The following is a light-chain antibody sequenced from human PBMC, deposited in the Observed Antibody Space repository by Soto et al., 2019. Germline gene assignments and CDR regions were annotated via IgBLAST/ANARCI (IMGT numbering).Light chain of an antibody. CDR1: SSNIGAGYE. CDR2: ENN. CDR3: QSYDSSLSGYV. J-gene: IGLJ1*01. V-gene: IGLV1-40*01. Sequence: QSVLTQPPSVSAAPGQRVTISCTGSSSNIGAGYEAHWYQQVPGTAPKLLIYENNNRPSGVPDRFSGSKSGTSGSLAIAGVQAEDGAEYYCQSYDSSLSGYVFGTGTKLTVL.